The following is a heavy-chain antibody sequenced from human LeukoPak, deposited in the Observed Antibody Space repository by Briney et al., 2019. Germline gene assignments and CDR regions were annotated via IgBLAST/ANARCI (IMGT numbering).Heavy chain of an antibody. D-gene: IGHD5-24*01. V-gene: IGHV3-33*01. CDR3: ARDGEMATTIDY. J-gene: IGHJ4*02. CDR2: IWYDGSNK. Sequence: GGSLRLSCAASGFTFSSSGMHWVRQAPGKGLEWVAVIWYDGSNKYYADSVKGRFTISRDNSKNTLYLQMNSLRAEDTAVYYCARDGEMATTIDYWGQGTLVTVSS. CDR1: GFTFSSSG.